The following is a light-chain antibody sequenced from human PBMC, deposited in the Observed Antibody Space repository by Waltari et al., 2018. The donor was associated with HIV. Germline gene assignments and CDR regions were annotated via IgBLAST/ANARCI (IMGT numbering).Light chain of an antibody. J-gene: IGLJ1*01. V-gene: IGLV2-14*03. CDR2: DVT. Sequence: HSALTQPASVSGSPGQSITISCTGTSRDVGAYNYVSWYQQHPAKAPKLIIYDVTKRPSGVPNRFSGSKSGNTVSLTISGLRAEDEADYYCTSYASGSTPCVFGTGTKVTVL. CDR1: SRDVGAYNY. CDR3: TSYASGSTPCV.